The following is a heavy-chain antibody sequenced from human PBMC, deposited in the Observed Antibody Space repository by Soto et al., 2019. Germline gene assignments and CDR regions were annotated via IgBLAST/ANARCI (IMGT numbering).Heavy chain of an antibody. J-gene: IGHJ4*02. Sequence: ASVKVSCKVSGYTLTELSMHWVRQAPGKGLEWMGGFDPEDGETIYAQKFQGRVTMTEDTSTDTAYMELSSLRSEDTAVYYCATDLSYYYDSSGYTSSFDYWGQGTLVTVS. V-gene: IGHV1-24*01. CDR3: ATDLSYYYDSSGYTSSFDY. CDR2: FDPEDGET. CDR1: GYTLTELS. D-gene: IGHD3-22*01.